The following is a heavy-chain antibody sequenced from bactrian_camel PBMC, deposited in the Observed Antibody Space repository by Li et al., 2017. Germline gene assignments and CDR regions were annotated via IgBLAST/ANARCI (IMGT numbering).Heavy chain of an antibody. D-gene: IGHD6*01. CDR3: AAVRYGGSWYPLCRARSADFGY. CDR1: KDTDAYNC. Sequence: VQLVESGGGSVQAGGSLRLSCAASKDTDAYNCMGWFRQVPGKQREGVACIDSDGTTNVADSVKGRFTISKDKANNTLYLLMNSLEPEDTAKYYCAAVRYGGSWYPLCRARSADFGYWGQGTQVTVS. CDR2: IDSDGTT. V-gene: IGHV3S53*01. J-gene: IGHJ6*01.